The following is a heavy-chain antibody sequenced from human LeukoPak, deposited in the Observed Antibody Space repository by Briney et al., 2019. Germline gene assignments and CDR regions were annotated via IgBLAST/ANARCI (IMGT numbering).Heavy chain of an antibody. J-gene: IGHJ4*02. CDR3: AKDPIIVATNLFYY. D-gene: IGHD1-26*01. CDR2: ISGSGGST. CDR1: GFTFRSYA. Sequence: GGSLRLSCAASGFTFRSYAMSWVPQAPGKGLEWISAISGSGGSTYYAESVKGRFTISRDNSKNTLYLQMNSLRAEDTAVYYCAKDPIIVATNLFYYWGQGTLVTVSS. V-gene: IGHV3-23*01.